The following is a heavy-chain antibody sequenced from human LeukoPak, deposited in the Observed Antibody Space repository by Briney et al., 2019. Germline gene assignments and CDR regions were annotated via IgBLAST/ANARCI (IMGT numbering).Heavy chain of an antibody. J-gene: IGHJ2*01. CDR1: GGSISSGDYY. CDR3: ARDCSSTSCLSSYWYFDL. CDR2: IYYSGST. Sequence: PSETLSLTCTVSGGSISSGDYYWSWIRQPPGKGLEWIGYIYYSGSTYYNPSLKSRVTISVDTSKNQFSLKLSSVTAADTAVYYCARDCSSTSCLSSYWYFDLWGRGTLVTVSS. D-gene: IGHD2-2*01. V-gene: IGHV4-30-4*01.